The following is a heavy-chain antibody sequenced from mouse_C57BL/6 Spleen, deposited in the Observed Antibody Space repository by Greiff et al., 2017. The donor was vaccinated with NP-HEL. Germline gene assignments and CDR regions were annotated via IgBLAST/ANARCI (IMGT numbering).Heavy chain of an antibody. CDR3: ARGTGLGDYFDY. CDR1: GFTFSDYY. J-gene: IGHJ2*01. Sequence: EVMLVESGGGLVQPGGSLKLSCAASGFTFSDYYMYWVRQTPEKRLEWVAYISNGGGSTYYPDTVKGRFTISRDSAKNTLYLKMSRLKSEDTAMYYCARGTGLGDYFDYWGQGTTLTVSS. CDR2: ISNGGGST. D-gene: IGHD2-4*01. V-gene: IGHV5-12*01.